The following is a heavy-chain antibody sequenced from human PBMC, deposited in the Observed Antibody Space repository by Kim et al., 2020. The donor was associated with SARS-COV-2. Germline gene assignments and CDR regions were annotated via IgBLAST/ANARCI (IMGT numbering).Heavy chain of an antibody. D-gene: IGHD1-7*01. J-gene: IGHJ4*02. CDR3: TRAKIGTNTFDS. CDR2: VNTDGSDT. V-gene: IGHV3-74*03. Sequence: GGSLRLSCEASGFTFSGFWMDWVRQAPGKGLLWVSRVNTDGSDTAYADSVKGRFTVFRDNTKNTSYLQMNRLRADDTAVYYCTRAKIGTNTFDSWGQGIL. CDR1: GFTFSGFW.